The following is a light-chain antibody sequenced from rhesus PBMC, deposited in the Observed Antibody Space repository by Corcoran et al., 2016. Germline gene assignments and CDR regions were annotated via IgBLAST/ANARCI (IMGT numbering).Light chain of an antibody. V-gene: IGKV1-74*01. CDR1: ENVNNY. CDR3: QHGYGTPFT. CDR2: KAS. J-gene: IGKJ3*01. Sequence: DIQMTQSPSSLSASVGDRVTITCRASENVNNYFNWYPQKPGKAPKLLIDKASTLQSGVPSRFSGRGSGTEYTFTISSLQPEDVATYYCQHGYGTPFTFGPGTKLDIK.